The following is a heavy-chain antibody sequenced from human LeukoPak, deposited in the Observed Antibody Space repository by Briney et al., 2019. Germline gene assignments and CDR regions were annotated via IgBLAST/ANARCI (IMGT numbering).Heavy chain of an antibody. J-gene: IGHJ3*02. V-gene: IGHV1-69*05. CDR1: GGSLSSNA. CDR2: IIPIFGTA. CDR3: ASLNNHYDFWSSAAFDI. Sequence: ASVNVSCKASGGSLSSNAISWVRQAAGQGLEWMGGIIPIFGTANYAQKFQGRVTITTDESTSTAYMELSSLRSEDTAVYYCASLNNHYDFWSSAAFDIWGQGTMVTVSS. D-gene: IGHD3-3*01.